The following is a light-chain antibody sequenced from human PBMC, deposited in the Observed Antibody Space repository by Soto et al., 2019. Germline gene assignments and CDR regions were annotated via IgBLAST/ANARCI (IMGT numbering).Light chain of an antibody. CDR2: DAS. CDR1: QSISSY. J-gene: IGKJ5*01. CDR3: QQRSSWPLIT. Sequence: IVLTQSPATLSLSPGERATLSCRASQSISSYLAWYQQKPGQAPRLLIYDASNRATGIPARFSGSGSGTDFTLTISSLEPEDFAVYYCQQRSSWPLITFGQGTRLEMK. V-gene: IGKV3-11*01.